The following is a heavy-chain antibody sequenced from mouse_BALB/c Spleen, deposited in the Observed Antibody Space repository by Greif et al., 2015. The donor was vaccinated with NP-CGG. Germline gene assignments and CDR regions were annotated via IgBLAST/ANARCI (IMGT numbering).Heavy chain of an antibody. Sequence: EVKVVESGGDLVKPGGSLKLSCAASGFTFSSYGVSWVRQTPDKRLEWVATISSGGSYTYYPDSVEGRFTISRDNAKNTLYLQMSSLKSEDTAMYYCARHQGYGGTSYFDVWGAGTTVTVSS. CDR3: ARHQGYGGTSYFDV. D-gene: IGHD1-1*02. CDR1: GFTFSSYG. J-gene: IGHJ1*01. CDR2: ISSGGSYT. V-gene: IGHV5-6*01.